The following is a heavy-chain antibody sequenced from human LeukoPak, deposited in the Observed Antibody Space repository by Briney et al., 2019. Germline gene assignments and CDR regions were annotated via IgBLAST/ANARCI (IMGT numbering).Heavy chain of an antibody. Sequence: ASVKVSCKASGYTFTSYGIRWVRQAPGQGLEWMGWISAYNGNTNYAQKLQGRVTMTTDTSTSTAYMELRSLRSDDTAVYYCARSFITIFGVVIRRVVDYWGQGTLVTVSS. V-gene: IGHV1-18*01. CDR2: ISAYNGNT. J-gene: IGHJ4*02. D-gene: IGHD3-3*01. CDR3: ARSFITIFGVVIRRVVDY. CDR1: GYTFTSYG.